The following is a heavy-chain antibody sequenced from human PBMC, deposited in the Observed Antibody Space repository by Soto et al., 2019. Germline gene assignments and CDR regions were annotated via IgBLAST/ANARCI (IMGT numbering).Heavy chain of an antibody. Sequence: GSLLLSCSASGFTFSSYSLNWVRQAPGKGLEWVSSISSSSSYIYYADSVKGRFTISRDNAKNSLYLQMSSLRAEDTAVYYCAGDDMGYCSGGSCYYYYYGMDVWGQGTTVTVYS. D-gene: IGHD2-15*01. CDR3: AGDDMGYCSGGSCYYYYYGMDV. V-gene: IGHV3-21*01. J-gene: IGHJ6*02. CDR2: ISSSSSYI. CDR1: GFTFSSYS.